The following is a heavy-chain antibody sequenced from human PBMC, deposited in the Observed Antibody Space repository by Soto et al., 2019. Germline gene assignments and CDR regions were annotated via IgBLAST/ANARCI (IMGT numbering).Heavy chain of an antibody. CDR1: GYTFTSYS. V-gene: IGHV1-3*01. CDR2: INAGNGNT. D-gene: IGHD6-19*01. Sequence: GSVKVSCKASGYTFTSYSMHWVRQAPGQRLEWMGWINAGNGNTKYSQKFQGRVTITRDTSASTAYMELSSLRSEDTAVYYCARGLYSSGWSPHPYWGQGTLVTVSS. CDR3: ARGLYSSGWSPHPY. J-gene: IGHJ4*02.